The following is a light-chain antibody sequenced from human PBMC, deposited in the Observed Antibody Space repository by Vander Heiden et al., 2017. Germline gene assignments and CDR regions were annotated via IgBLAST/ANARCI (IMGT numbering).Light chain of an antibody. J-gene: IGKJ1*01. CDR2: GAS. CDR1: QSISNY. CDR3: QQSDTTPQT. V-gene: IGKV1-39*01. Sequence: DIQMTQSPSSLSASVGDRVTITCRASQSISNYLNWYQQKPGKVPKLLIYGASSLQSGVPSRFSGSGSGTDFTLTISSLQPEDFATYYCQQSDTTPQTFGQGSKVEIK.